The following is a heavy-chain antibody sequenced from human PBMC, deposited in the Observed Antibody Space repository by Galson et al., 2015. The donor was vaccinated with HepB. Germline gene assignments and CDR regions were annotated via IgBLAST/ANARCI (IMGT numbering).Heavy chain of an antibody. D-gene: IGHD1-26*01. J-gene: IGHJ4*02. CDR3: ARGPRSFSGSCFDS. CDR1: GFMFAFTFMSYA. V-gene: IGHV3-23*01. Sequence: SLRLSCAASGFMFAFTFMSYAMSSLRQAPGKGLAMVAAISGRGYRTYYADSVTGRFTISRDNSKNTMYLQLSTLRAEDTSVYFCARGPRSFSGSCFDSRGQGTLVSVTS. CDR2: ISGRGYRT.